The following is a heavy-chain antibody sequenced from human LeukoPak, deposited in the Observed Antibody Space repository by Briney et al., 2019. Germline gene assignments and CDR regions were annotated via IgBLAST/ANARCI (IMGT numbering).Heavy chain of an antibody. J-gene: IGHJ5*02. CDR2: IIPIFGTA. CDR1: GGTFSSYA. D-gene: IGHD6-6*01. CDR3: ARGMYSSSPSNWFDP. V-gene: IGHV1-69*01. Sequence: SVKVSCKASGGTFSSYAISWVRQAPGQGLEWTGGIIPIFGTANYAQKFQGRVTITADESTSTAYMELSSLRSEDTAVYYCARGMYSSSPSNWFDPWGQGTLVTVSS.